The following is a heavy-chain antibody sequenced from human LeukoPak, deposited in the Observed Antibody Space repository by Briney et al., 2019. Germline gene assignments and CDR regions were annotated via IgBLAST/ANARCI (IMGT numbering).Heavy chain of an antibody. CDR2: IIPIFGTA. D-gene: IGHD3-3*01. Sequence: SVKVSCKAAGGTFSSYAISWLRQAPGQGLEWMGRIIPIFGTANYAQKFQGRVTITTDESTSTAYMELSSLRSEDTAVYYCAWSGLVPAFDYWGQGTLVTVSS. CDR1: GGTFSSYA. J-gene: IGHJ4*02. CDR3: AWSGLVPAFDY. V-gene: IGHV1-69*05.